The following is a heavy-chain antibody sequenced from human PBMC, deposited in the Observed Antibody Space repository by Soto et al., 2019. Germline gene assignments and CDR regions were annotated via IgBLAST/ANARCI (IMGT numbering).Heavy chain of an antibody. Sequence: GGSLRLSCAASGFTFSSYAMSWVRQAPGKGLEWVSAISGSGGSTYYADSVKGRFTISRDNSKNTLYLQMNSLRAEDTAVSDCAKDPPARNALIQLGRYYWGQGTLVTVSS. D-gene: IGHD5-18*01. J-gene: IGHJ4*02. CDR2: ISGSGGST. V-gene: IGHV3-23*01. CDR3: AKDPPARNALIQLGRYY. CDR1: GFTFSSYA.